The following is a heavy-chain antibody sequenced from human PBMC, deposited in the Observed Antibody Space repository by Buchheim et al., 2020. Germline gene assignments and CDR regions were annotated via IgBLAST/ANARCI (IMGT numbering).Heavy chain of an antibody. J-gene: IGHJ6*02. V-gene: IGHV4-30-4*01. CDR3: ARDRVVVVPAASFGYYYYGMDV. Sequence: QVQLQESGPGLVKPSQTLSLTCTVSGGSISSGDYYWSWIRQPPGKGLEWIGYIYYSGSTYYNPSLKSRVTISVDTSKTQFSLKLSSVTAADTAVYYCARDRVVVVPAASFGYYYYGMDVWGQGTT. CDR1: GGSISSGDYY. D-gene: IGHD2-2*01. CDR2: IYYSGST.